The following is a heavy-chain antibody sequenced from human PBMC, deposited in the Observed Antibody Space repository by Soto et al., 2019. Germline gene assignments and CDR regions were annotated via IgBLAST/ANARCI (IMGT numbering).Heavy chain of an antibody. D-gene: IGHD3-10*01. Sequence: QVQLVQSGAEVKKPGSSVRVSCKASGDTFTFYSINWVRQAPGLGLEWMGRINPILSMSNYAQRFQGRVTMTAEKSTSTAYMELSSVRSEDTAMYYCASSYGSGYRAFDYWGQGALVTVSS. V-gene: IGHV1-69*02. J-gene: IGHJ4*02. CDR1: GDTFTFYS. CDR3: ASSYGSGYRAFDY. CDR2: INPILSMS.